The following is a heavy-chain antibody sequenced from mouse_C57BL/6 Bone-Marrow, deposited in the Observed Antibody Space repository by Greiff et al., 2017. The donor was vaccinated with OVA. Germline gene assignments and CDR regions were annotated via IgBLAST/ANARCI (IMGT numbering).Heavy chain of an antibody. J-gene: IGHJ2*01. CDR1: GYTFTSYW. V-gene: IGHV1-69*01. D-gene: IGHD1-1*01. CDR3: ARCGTTVVAPFDY. CDR2: IDPSDSYT. Sequence: QVQLQQPGAELVMPGASVKLSCKASGYTFTSYWMHWVKQRPGQGLEWIGEIDPSDSYTNYNQKFKGKSTLTVDKSSSTAYMQLSSLTSEDSAVYYCARCGTTVVAPFDYWGQGTTLTVSS.